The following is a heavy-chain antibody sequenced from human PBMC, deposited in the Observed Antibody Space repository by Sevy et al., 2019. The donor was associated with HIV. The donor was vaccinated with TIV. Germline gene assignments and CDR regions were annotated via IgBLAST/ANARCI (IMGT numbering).Heavy chain of an antibody. CDR1: GYTFTNYW. Sequence: GESLKISCKGSGYTFTNYWIGWVRQMPGKGLEWMGIIYPGDSDTRYSPSFQGQVTISVDKSISTAYRQGSSLKASDTAIFYRARGARGTLPSYYYYPMDIWGQGTTVTVSS. D-gene: IGHD1-1*01. CDR2: IYPGDSDT. CDR3: ARGARGTLPSYYYYPMDI. J-gene: IGHJ6*02. V-gene: IGHV5-51*01.